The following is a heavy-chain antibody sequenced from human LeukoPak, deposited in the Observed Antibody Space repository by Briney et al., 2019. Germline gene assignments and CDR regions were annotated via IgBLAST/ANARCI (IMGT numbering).Heavy chain of an antibody. CDR3: ARPNYYGSGSYLVYLDY. CDR2: IYYSGST. D-gene: IGHD3-10*01. V-gene: IGHV4-39*01. Sequence: PSETLSLTCTVSGGSISSSSYYWGWIRQPPGKGLEWIGSIYYSGSTYYNPSLKSRVTISVDTSKNQFSLKLSSVTAADTAVYYCARPNYYGSGSYLVYLDYWGQGTLVTVSS. J-gene: IGHJ4*02. CDR1: GGSISSSSYY.